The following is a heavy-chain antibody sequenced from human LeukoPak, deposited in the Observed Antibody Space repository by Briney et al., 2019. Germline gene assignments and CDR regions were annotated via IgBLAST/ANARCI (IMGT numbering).Heavy chain of an antibody. Sequence: ASVKVSCKASGYTFTSYYMHWVRQAPGQGLEWMGIINPSGGSTSYTQKFQGRVTMTRDTSTSTVYMELSSLRSEDTAVYYCARPYYGFWSGYSPFDYWGQGTLVTVSS. CDR3: ARPYYGFWSGYSPFDY. CDR1: GYTFTSYY. CDR2: INPSGGST. V-gene: IGHV1-46*01. D-gene: IGHD3-3*01. J-gene: IGHJ4*02.